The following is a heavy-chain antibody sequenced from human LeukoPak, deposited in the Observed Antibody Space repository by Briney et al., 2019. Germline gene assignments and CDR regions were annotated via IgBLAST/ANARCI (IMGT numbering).Heavy chain of an antibody. CDR2: FDPEDGET. J-gene: IGHJ5*02. CDR3: AREMVVVVVAATRPSNWFDP. V-gene: IGHV1-24*01. CDR1: GYTLTELS. D-gene: IGHD2-15*01. Sequence: ASVKVSCKVSGYTLTELSMHWVRQAPGKGLEWMGGFDPEDGETIYAQKFQGRVTMTEDTSTDTAYMELSSLRSEDTAVYYCAREMVVVVVAATRPSNWFDPWGQGTLVTVSS.